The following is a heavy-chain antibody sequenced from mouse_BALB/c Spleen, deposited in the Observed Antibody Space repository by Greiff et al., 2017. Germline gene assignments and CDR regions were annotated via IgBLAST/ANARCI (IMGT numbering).Heavy chain of an antibody. Sequence: QVQLKESGPELVKPGASVKMSCKASGYTFTSYYIHWVKQRPGQGLEWIGWIYPGDGSTKYNEKFKGKTTLTADKSSSTAYMLLSSLTSEDSAIYFCAFYDGYYGGFAYWGQGTLVTVSA. D-gene: IGHD2-3*01. CDR1: GYTFTSYY. J-gene: IGHJ3*01. V-gene: IGHV1S56*01. CDR2: IYPGDGST. CDR3: AFYDGYYGGFAY.